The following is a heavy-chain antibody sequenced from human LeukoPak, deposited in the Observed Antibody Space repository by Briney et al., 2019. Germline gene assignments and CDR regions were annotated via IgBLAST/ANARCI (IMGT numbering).Heavy chain of an antibody. V-gene: IGHV3-53*01. CDR3: ARGPTVTAAGH. D-gene: IGHD6-13*01. CDR1: GFTVSSNY. Sequence: GSLRLSCAASGFTVSSNYMSWVRQAPGKGLEWVSVTYSGGTTLYADSVKGRFTISRDNSKNTLYLQMNSLRAEDTAMYYCARGPTVTAAGHWGQGTLVTVSS. CDR2: TYSGGTT. J-gene: IGHJ1*01.